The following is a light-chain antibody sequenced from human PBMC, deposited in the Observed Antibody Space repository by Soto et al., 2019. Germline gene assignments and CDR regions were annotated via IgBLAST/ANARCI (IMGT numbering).Light chain of an antibody. CDR3: QQGHNWPLT. Sequence: EIVMTQSPATLSVSPGERATLSCRASQSISTELAWYQQKPGQPPRLLIYSASTRVTGVPARFTGSGSGSVFTLTMSGLQSEDFAVYYCQQGHNWPLTFGQGTRLEI. V-gene: IGKV3-15*01. J-gene: IGKJ2*01. CDR1: QSISTE. CDR2: SAS.